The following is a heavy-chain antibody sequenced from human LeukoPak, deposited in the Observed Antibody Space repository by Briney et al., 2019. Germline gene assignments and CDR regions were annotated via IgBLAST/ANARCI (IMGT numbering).Heavy chain of an antibody. CDR2: INHSGST. Sequence: PSETLSLTCAVYGGSFSGYYWSWIRQPPGEGLEWIGEINHSGSTNYNPSLKSRVTISVDTSKNQFSLKLSSVTAADTAVYYCARRRFLEWYHRYWGQGTLVTVSS. V-gene: IGHV4-34*01. CDR1: GGSFSGYY. CDR3: ARRRFLEWYHRY. J-gene: IGHJ4*02. D-gene: IGHD3-3*01.